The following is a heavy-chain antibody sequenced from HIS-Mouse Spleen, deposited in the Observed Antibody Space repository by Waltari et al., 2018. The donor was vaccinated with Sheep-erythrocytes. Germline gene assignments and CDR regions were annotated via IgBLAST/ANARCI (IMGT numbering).Heavy chain of an antibody. J-gene: IGHJ6*02. CDR1: GYTFTSYD. V-gene: IGHV1-8*01. CDR2: MNPNNGKT. Sequence: QVQLVQSGAEVKKPGASVKVSCKASGYTFTSYDINWVRQATGQGLEWMGWMNPNNGKTGYAQKLQGRVTMTRKTSISTAYMELSSLGSEDTAVYYCARSGYSSSWYDRYYYYYGMDVWGQGTTVTVSS. D-gene: IGHD6-13*01. CDR3: ARSGYSSSWYDRYYYYYGMDV.